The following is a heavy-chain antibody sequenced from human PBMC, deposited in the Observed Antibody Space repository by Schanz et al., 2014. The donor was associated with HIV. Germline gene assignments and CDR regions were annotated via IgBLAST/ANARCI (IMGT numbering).Heavy chain of an antibody. J-gene: IGHJ3*02. V-gene: IGHV1-2*02. CDR3: ARGIVGATPAFDI. CDR2: INPNSGGT. CDR1: GDTFTGDF. D-gene: IGHD1-26*01. Sequence: QVQLVQSGAEVKKPGASVKVSCKASGDTFTGDFMHWVRQAPGQGLEWMGWINPNSGGTNYAQKFQGRVTMTRDTSISTAYMELSRLRSDDTAVCYCARGIVGATPAFDIWGQGTMVTVSS.